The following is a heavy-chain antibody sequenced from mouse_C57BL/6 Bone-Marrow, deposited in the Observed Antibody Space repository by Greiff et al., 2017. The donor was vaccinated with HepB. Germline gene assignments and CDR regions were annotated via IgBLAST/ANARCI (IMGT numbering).Heavy chain of an antibody. CDR3: ATIYYYGSSDYFDY. D-gene: IGHD1-1*01. V-gene: IGHV1-64*01. CDR2: IHPNSGST. CDR1: GYTFTSYW. Sequence: VKLQQPGAELVKPGASVKLSCKASGYTFTSYWMHWVKQRPGQGLEWIGMIHPNSGSTNYNEKFKSKATLTVDKSSSTAYMQLSSLTSEDSAVYYCATIYYYGSSDYFDYWGQGTTLTVSS. J-gene: IGHJ2*01.